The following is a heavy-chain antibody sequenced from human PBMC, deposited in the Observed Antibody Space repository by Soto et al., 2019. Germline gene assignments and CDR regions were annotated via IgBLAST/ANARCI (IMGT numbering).Heavy chain of an antibody. CDR3: AQRGYSGYAMGAFDY. CDR1: GGTFSSYT. Sequence: QVQLVQSGAEVKKPGSSVKVSCKASGGTFSSYTISWVRQAPGQGLEWMGRIIPILGIANYAQKFQGRVTITADKSTSTAYMELRSLRSEDTAVYYCAQRGYSGYAMGAFDYWGQGTLVTVSS. D-gene: IGHD5-12*01. J-gene: IGHJ4*02. V-gene: IGHV1-69*02. CDR2: IIPILGIA.